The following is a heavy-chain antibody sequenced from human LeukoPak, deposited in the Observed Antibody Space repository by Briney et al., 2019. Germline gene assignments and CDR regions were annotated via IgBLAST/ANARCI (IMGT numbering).Heavy chain of an antibody. CDR1: GFTFSSYG. CDR3: AKDRATPARSWFDP. Sequence: AGGSLRLSCAASGFTFSSYGMHWVRQAPGKGLEWVAVISYDGSNKYYADSVKGRFTISRDNSKNTLYLQMNSLRAEDTAVYYCAKDRATPARSWFDPWGQGTLVTVSS. V-gene: IGHV3-30*18. D-gene: IGHD1-26*01. CDR2: ISYDGSNK. J-gene: IGHJ5*02.